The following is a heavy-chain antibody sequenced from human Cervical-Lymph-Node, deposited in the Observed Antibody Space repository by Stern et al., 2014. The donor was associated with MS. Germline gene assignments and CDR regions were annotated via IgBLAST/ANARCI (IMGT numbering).Heavy chain of an antibody. V-gene: IGHV4-59*01. CDR3: ARKAVLDY. D-gene: IGHD6-6*01. Sequence: VQLLESGPGLVKPWETLPLTCTGSGDSITTYYWSWIRQSPGQGPEWIAYFDYTTSTTHNPSLLTRGIILAHAVTHPISLVVHSVTTADTAVYYCARKAVLDYWGQGILVTVSS. CDR2: FDYTTST. J-gene: IGHJ4*02. CDR1: GDSITTYY.